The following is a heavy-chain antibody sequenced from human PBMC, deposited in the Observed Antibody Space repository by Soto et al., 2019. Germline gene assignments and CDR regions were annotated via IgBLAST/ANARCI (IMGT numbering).Heavy chain of an antibody. CDR2: ISWNSGSI. V-gene: IGHV3-9*01. D-gene: IGHD2-2*01. CDR3: AKSIYVPTAPDYYYYYMDV. CDR1: GFTFDDYA. Sequence: GGSLRLSCAASGFTFDDYAMHWVRQAPGKGLEWVSGISWNSGSIGYADSVKGRFTISRDNAKNSLYLQMNSLRAEDTALYYCAKSIYVPTAPDYYYYYMDVWGKGTTVTVSS. J-gene: IGHJ6*03.